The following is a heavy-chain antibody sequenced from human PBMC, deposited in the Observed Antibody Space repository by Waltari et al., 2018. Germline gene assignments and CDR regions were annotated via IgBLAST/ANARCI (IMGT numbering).Heavy chain of an antibody. V-gene: IGHV3-7*04. Sequence: EVQLVESGGGLVQPGGSLRLSCSGSGFTFSNSWMSWVRQAPGKGLGWGASIKQDGGEKYYVDSMKGRFTISRDNDNNSLFLQMDSLRVEDTAVYYCARGVTTVECWGQGALVTVSS. CDR1: GFTFSNSW. J-gene: IGHJ4*02. CDR2: IKQDGGEK. D-gene: IGHD2-21*02. CDR3: ARGVTTVEC.